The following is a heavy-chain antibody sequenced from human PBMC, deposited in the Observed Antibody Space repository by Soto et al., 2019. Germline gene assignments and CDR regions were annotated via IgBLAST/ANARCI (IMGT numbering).Heavy chain of an antibody. D-gene: IGHD4-17*01. J-gene: IGHJ4*02. CDR1: GFTFSSYA. CDR2: ISYDGSNK. V-gene: IGHV3-30-3*01. CDR3: ARDRGGDYDQRVFDY. Sequence: QVQLVESGGGVVQPGRSLRLSCAASGFTFSSYAMHWVRQAPGKGLEWVAVISYDGSNKYYADSVKGRFTISRDNSKNTLSLQRNSLRAEDTAVYYGARDRGGDYDQRVFDYWGQGTLVTVSS.